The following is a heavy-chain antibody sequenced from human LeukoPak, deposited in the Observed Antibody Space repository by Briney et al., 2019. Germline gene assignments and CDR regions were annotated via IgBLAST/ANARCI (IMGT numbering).Heavy chain of an antibody. J-gene: IGHJ6*02. CDR3: TISSVVPARRGYYYYGIDV. V-gene: IGHV4-39*01. Sequence: SETLSLTCSVSAGSISSTNYYWGWIRQPPGKGLEWIGSIHYVGSTYYNASLKSRLTVSVDSSKTHFSLNLRSVTAADTAVYYCTISSVVPARRGYYYYGIDVWGQGTTVTVSS. D-gene: IGHD2-2*01. CDR1: AGSISSTNYY. CDR2: IHYVGST.